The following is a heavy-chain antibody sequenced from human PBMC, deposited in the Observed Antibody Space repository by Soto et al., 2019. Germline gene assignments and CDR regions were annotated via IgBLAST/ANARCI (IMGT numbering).Heavy chain of an antibody. CDR3: VRHVGDKLWYFDY. J-gene: IGHJ4*02. Sequence: SETLSLTCTVSGDSIRSGSYHWGWIRQPPGKGLEWIASIYYSGATYYNPSLKSRVTISVDMSRNQFSVKVNSVTAADTATYYCVRHVGDKLWYFDYWGQGTLVTVSS. CDR2: IYYSGAT. V-gene: IGHV4-39*01. D-gene: IGHD2-21*01. CDR1: GDSIRSGSYH.